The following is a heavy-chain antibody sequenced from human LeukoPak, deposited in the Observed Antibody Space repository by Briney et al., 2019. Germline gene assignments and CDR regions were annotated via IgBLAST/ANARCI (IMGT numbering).Heavy chain of an antibody. Sequence: PSETLSLTCAVSGFTFSSCNWWSWVRQPPGKRLGWAGEIYDSGSTNYKPSVKSRVTISVDKSKNQFSLKLSSVTAADTAVYYCARVETDYYYYGMDVWGKGTTVTVSS. J-gene: IGHJ6*04. CDR3: ARVETDYYYYGMDV. V-gene: IGHV4-4*02. CDR1: GFTFSSCNW. CDR2: IYDSGST.